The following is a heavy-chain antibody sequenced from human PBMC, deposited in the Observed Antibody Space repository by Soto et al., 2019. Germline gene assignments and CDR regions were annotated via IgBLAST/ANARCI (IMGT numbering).Heavy chain of an antibody. V-gene: IGHV3-11*01. CDR3: VRDPVSKYELQTRSDACHI. D-gene: IGHD2-2*01. Sequence: GVAGVTISQYYMSRIQKAPGKGLEWVSYISSSSSTIYYADSVKGRFTISRDNAKNSLYLQMNSLRAEDTAVYYCVRDPVSKYELQTRSDACHILGQETMFAAS. CDR1: GVTISQYY. CDR2: ISSSSSTI. J-gene: IGHJ3*02.